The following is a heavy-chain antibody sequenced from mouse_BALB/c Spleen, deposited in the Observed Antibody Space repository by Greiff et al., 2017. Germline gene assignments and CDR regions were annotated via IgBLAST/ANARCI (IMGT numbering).Heavy chain of an antibody. CDR3: ARGETARANPPYYYAMDY. J-gene: IGHJ4*01. CDR1: GYTFTSYV. CDR2: INPYNDGT. V-gene: IGHV1-14*01. Sequence: VQLQQSGPELVKPGASVKMSCKASGYTFTSYVMHWVKQKPGQGLEWIGYINPYNDGTKYNEKFKGKATLTSDKSSSTAYMELSSLTSEDSAVYYCARGETARANPPYYYAMDYWGQGTSVTVSS. D-gene: IGHD3-2*01.